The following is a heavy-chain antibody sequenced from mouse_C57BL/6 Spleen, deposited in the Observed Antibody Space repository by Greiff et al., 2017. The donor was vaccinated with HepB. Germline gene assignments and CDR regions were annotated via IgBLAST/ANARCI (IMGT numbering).Heavy chain of an antibody. CDR1: GYTFTSYW. V-gene: IGHV1-5*01. D-gene: IGHD2-3*01. Sequence: EVQLQQSGPVLARPGASVKMSCKTSGYTFTSYWMHWVKQRPGQGLEWIGAIYPGNSDTSYNQKFKGKAKLTAVTSASTAYMELSSLTNEDSAVYYCTSRGMGLYFDYWGQGTTLTVSS. J-gene: IGHJ2*01. CDR2: IYPGNSDT. CDR3: TSRGMGLYFDY.